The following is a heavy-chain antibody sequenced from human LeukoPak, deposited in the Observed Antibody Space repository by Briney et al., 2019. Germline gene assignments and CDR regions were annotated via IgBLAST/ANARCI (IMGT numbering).Heavy chain of an antibody. Sequence: GGSLRLSCAASGFTFSSYAMSWVRQAPGKGLEWVSAISGSGGSTYYADSVKGRFTISRGNSKNTLYLQMNSLRAEDTAVYYCAKFEGSGWYYFDYWGQGTLVTVSS. V-gene: IGHV3-23*01. J-gene: IGHJ4*02. CDR3: AKFEGSGWYYFDY. CDR1: GFTFSSYA. CDR2: ISGSGGST. D-gene: IGHD6-19*01.